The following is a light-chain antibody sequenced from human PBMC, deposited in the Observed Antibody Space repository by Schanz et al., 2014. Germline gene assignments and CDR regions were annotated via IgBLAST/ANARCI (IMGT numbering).Light chain of an antibody. Sequence: ETVLTQSPGTLSLSPGERATLSCRASQSVSNNYLAWYQQKPGQAPRLLIYGASTRATGIPARFSGSGSGTEFTLTISSLQSEDFAVYYCQQYNYWPRGTFGPGTKVDI. CDR2: GAS. J-gene: IGKJ3*01. CDR1: QSVSNN. V-gene: IGKV3-15*01. CDR3: QQYNYWPRGT.